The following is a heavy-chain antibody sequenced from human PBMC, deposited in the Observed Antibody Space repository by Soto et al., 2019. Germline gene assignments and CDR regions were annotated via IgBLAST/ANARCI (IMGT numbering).Heavy chain of an antibody. Sequence: PSETLSLTCAVSGGSISSSNWWSWVRQPPGKGLEWIGEIYHSGSTNYSPSLKSRVTISVDKSKNQFSLKLSSVTAAETAVYYCARKRRCSGGSCYFTWFEPWGQGTLVTVSA. D-gene: IGHD2-15*01. CDR1: GGSISSSNW. CDR3: ARKRRCSGGSCYFTWFEP. J-gene: IGHJ5*02. CDR2: IYHSGST. V-gene: IGHV4-4*02.